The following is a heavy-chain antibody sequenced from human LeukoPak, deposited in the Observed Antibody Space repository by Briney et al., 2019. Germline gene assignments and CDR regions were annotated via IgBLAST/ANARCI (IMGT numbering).Heavy chain of an antibody. V-gene: IGHV1-8*01. CDR1: GYTFTSYD. CDR3: ARGVLFGSSGYYYYGMDV. Sequence: ASVKVSCKASGYTFTSYDINWVRQATGQGLGWMGWMNPNSGNTGYAQKFQGRVTMTRNTSISTAYMELSSLRSEDTAVYYCARGVLFGSSGYYYYGMDVWGQGTTVTVSS. J-gene: IGHJ6*02. D-gene: IGHD1-26*01. CDR2: MNPNSGNT.